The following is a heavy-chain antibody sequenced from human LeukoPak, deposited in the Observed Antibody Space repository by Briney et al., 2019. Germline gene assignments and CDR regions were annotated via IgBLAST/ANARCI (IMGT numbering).Heavy chain of an antibody. V-gene: IGHV1-69*05. J-gene: IGHJ6*03. CDR2: IIPIFGTA. Sequence: GASVKVSCKASGGTFSSYAISWVRQAPGQGLEWMGGIIPIFGTAYYAQKFQGRVTITTDESTSTAYMELSSLRSEDTAVYYCARDSELRFQTLYYMDVWGKGTTVTVSS. D-gene: IGHD3-3*01. CDR3: ARDSELRFQTLYYMDV. CDR1: GGTFSSYA.